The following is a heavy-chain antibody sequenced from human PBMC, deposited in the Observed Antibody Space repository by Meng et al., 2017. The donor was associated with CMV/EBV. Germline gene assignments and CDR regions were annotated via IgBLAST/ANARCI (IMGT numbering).Heavy chain of an antibody. CDR2: IIPILGTA. J-gene: IGHJ4*02. V-gene: IGHV1-69*05. CDR3: VGVGAVDY. Sequence: GKISGKAYGSTFSGDAISWVRQAPGKELDWIEGIIPILGTANYAQKFQSRVTITTDESTGTAYMELSSLRAEDTAVYYCVGVGAVDYWGQGTLVTVSS. CDR1: GSTFSGDA. D-gene: IGHD1-26*01.